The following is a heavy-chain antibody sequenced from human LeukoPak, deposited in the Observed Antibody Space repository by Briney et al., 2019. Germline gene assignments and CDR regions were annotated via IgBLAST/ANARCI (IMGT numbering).Heavy chain of an antibody. CDR2: IYYSGST. J-gene: IGHJ5*02. CDR1: GGSISSYY. D-gene: IGHD6-19*01. V-gene: IGHV4-59*01. Sequence: PSETLSLTCTVSGGSISSYYWTWIRQPPGKGLEWIGYIYYSGSTNYNPSLKSRVTISVDTSKNQFSLTLSSVTAADTAVYYCARSQQWLFWFDPWGQGTLVTVSS. CDR3: ARSQQWLFWFDP.